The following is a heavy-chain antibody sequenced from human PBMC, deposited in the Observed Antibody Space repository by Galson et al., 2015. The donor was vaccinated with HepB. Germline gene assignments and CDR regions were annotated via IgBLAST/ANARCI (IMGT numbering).Heavy chain of an antibody. Sequence: SLRLSCAASGFTFSSYAMHWVRQAPGKGLEWVAVISYDGSNKYYADSVKGRFTISRDNSKNTLYLQMNSLRAEDTAVYYCARGSVKRHLIGAFDIWGQGTMVTVSS. D-gene: IGHD2-15*01. J-gene: IGHJ3*02. CDR3: ARGSVKRHLIGAFDI. V-gene: IGHV3-30-3*01. CDR1: GFTFSSYA. CDR2: ISYDGSNK.